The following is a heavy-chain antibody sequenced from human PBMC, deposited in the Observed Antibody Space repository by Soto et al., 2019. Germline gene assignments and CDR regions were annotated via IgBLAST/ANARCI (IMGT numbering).Heavy chain of an antibody. CDR1: GYTFTAYY. CDR3: VRNMDYYYGPGSGNGHGF. V-gene: IGHV1-2*02. CDR2: INPKFGDT. J-gene: IGHJ6*02. D-gene: IGHD3-10*01. Sequence: QVQLVQSGAEVKEPGDSVRVSCEASGYTFTAYYIHWVRQAPGQGLEWMGWINPKFGDTTYAQDFQGRVSMTRDMSMSTVYMDLSRLTSDDTAIYYCVRNMDYYYGPGSGNGHGFWGQGTTVTVFS.